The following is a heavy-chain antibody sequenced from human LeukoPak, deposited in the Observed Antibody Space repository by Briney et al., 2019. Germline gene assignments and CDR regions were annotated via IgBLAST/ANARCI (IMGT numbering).Heavy chain of an antibody. CDR1: GGSISSGSYY. Sequence: PSETLSLTCTVSGGSISSGSYYWSWIRQPAGKGLEWIGRIYTSGSTNYNPSLKSRVTISVDTSKSQFSLKLSSVTAADTAVYYCASWGSGSYSGYWGQGTLVTVSS. D-gene: IGHD3-10*01. J-gene: IGHJ4*02. V-gene: IGHV4-61*02. CDR3: ASWGSGSYSGY. CDR2: IYTSGST.